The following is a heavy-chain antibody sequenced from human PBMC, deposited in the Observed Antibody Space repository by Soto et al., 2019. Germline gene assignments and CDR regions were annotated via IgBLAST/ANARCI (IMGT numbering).Heavy chain of an antibody. CDR1: GFTFSSYS. D-gene: IGHD1-1*01. V-gene: IGHV3-21*01. CDR2: ISSSSSYI. CDR3: PIDLHPGTTLVGNYCYYCREV. Sequence: PGGSLRLSCAASGFTFSSYSMNWVRQAPGKGLEWVSSISSSSSYIYYADSVKGRFTISRDNAKNSLYLQMNSLRAEDPAVYYCPIDLHPGTTLVGNYCYYCREVWYQETTVTVSS. J-gene: IGHJ6*02.